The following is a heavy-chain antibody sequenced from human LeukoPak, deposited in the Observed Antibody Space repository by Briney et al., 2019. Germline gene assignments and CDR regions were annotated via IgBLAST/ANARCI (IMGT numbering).Heavy chain of an antibody. Sequence: ASVKVSCKTSGYAFTSYGISWVRQAPGQGPEWMAWISPHNGNTGYAQKFQGRVTMTRNTSISTAYMELSSLRSEDTAVYYCASTYYGSGSYHPHYYYYGMDVWGQGTTVTVSS. V-gene: IGHV1-8*01. CDR3: ASTYYGSGSYHPHYYYYGMDV. D-gene: IGHD3-10*01. CDR2: ISPHNGNT. CDR1: GYAFTSYG. J-gene: IGHJ6*02.